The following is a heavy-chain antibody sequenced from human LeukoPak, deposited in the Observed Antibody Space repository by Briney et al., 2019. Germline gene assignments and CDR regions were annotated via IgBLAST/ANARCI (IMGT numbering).Heavy chain of an antibody. V-gene: IGHV7-4-1*02. CDR1: GYTFTGYY. D-gene: IGHD6-19*01. CDR2: INTNTGNP. CDR3: ARDLVAGLFDY. Sequence: ASVKVSCKASGYTFTGYYMHWVRQAPGQGLEWMGWINTNTGNPTYAQGFTGRFVFSLDTSVSTAYLQISSLKAEDTAVYYCARDLVAGLFDYWGQGTLVTVSS. J-gene: IGHJ4*02.